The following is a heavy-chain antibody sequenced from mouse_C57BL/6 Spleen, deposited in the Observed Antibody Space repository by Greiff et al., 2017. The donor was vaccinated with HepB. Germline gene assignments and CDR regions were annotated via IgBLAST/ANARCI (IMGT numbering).Heavy chain of an antibody. D-gene: IGHD1-1*01. CDR2: ISYDGSN. V-gene: IGHV3-6*01. CDR1: GYSITSGYY. J-gene: IGHJ3*01. CDR3: ARVHYYGSSSPFAY. Sequence: EVQRVESGPGLVKPSQSLSLTCSVTGYSITSGYYWNWIRQFPGNKLEWMGYISYDGSNNYNPSLKNRISITRDTSKNQFFLKLNSVTTEDTATYYCARVHYYGSSSPFAYWGQGTLVTVSA.